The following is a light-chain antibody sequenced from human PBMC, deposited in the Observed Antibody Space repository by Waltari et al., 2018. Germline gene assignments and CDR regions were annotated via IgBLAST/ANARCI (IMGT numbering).Light chain of an antibody. CDR2: DVI. V-gene: IGLV2-14*01. CDR1: GSEVDCENE. J-gene: IGLJ3*02. Sequence: QSALSPPATVSGSPGQSLAYSCGGPGSEVDCENELSWYQQHPGKAPKLMIYDVINRPSGVSNRFSGSKSGNTASLIISGLQAEDEADYYCSSYTSSTTRVFGGGTKLTVL. CDR3: SSYTSSTTRV.